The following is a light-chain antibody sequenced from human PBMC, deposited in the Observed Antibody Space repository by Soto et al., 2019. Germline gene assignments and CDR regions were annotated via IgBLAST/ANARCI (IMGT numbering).Light chain of an antibody. CDR2: EGS. J-gene: IGLJ2*01. CDR3: CSYAGSSVI. V-gene: IGLV2-23*01. CDR1: SSDIGRYNL. Sequence: QSALTQPASVSGSPGQSITISCTGTSSDIGRYNLVSWYQQHPGKAPKLMIYEGSKRPSGVSNRFSGSKSGNTASLTISGPQAEDEADYHCCSYAGSSVIFGGGTKLTVL.